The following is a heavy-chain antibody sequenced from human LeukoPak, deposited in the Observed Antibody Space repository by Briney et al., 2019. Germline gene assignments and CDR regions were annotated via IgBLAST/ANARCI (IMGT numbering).Heavy chain of an antibody. Sequence: SVKVSCKASGGTFSSYAVSWVRQAPGQGLEWMGGIIPIFGTANYAQKFQGRVTITADESTSTAYMELSSLRSEDTAVYYCARVESYYYDSSGYYRWFDPWGQGTLVTVSS. CDR2: IIPIFGTA. J-gene: IGHJ5*02. CDR3: ARVESYYYDSSGYYRWFDP. D-gene: IGHD3-22*01. CDR1: GGTFSSYA. V-gene: IGHV1-69*13.